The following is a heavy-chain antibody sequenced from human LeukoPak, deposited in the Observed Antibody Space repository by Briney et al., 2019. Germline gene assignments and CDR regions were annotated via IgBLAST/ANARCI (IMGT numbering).Heavy chain of an antibody. CDR2: INHSGST. CDR1: GGSFSGYY. CDR3: ARQRCSTTSCYYYYYYMDV. V-gene: IGHV4-34*01. D-gene: IGHD2-2*01. Sequence: SETLSLTCAVYGGSFSGYYWSWIRQPPGKGLEWIGEINHSGSTNYNPSLKSRVTIAVETSKNQFSLKLSSVTAADKAVYYCARQRCSTTSCYYYYYYMDVWGKGTTVTISS. J-gene: IGHJ6*03.